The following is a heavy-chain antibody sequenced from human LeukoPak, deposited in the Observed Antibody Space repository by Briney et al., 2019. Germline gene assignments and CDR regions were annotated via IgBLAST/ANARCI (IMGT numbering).Heavy chain of an antibody. J-gene: IGHJ4*02. V-gene: IGHV3-21*01. CDR2: ISSSSSYI. Sequence: GGSLRLSCAASGFTFSSYSMNWVRQAPGKGLEWVSSISSSSSYIYYADSVKGRFTISRDNAKYSLYLQMNSLRAEDTAVYYCARGSIVVVVAATFDYWGQGTLVTVSS. CDR3: ARGSIVVVVAATFDY. D-gene: IGHD2-15*01. CDR1: GFTFSSYS.